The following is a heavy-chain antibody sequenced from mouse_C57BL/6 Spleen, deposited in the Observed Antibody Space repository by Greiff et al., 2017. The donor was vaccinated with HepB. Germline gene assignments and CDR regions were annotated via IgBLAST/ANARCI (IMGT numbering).Heavy chain of an antibody. D-gene: IGHD3-1*01. Sequence: EVHLVESGPGMVKPSQSLSLTCTVTGYSITSGYDWHWIRHFPGNKLEWMGYISYSGSTNYNPSLKSRISITHDTSKNHFFLKLNSVTTEDTATYYCARGRDWLFDYWGQGTTLTVSS. J-gene: IGHJ2*01. CDR3: ARGRDWLFDY. CDR1: GYSITSGYD. CDR2: ISYSGST. V-gene: IGHV3-1*01.